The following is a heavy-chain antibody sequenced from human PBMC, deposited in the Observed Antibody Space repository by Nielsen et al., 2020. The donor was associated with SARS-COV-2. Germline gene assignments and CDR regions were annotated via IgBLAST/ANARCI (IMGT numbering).Heavy chain of an antibody. Sequence: SETLSLTCTVTGGSISFYYWSWIRQSPGKALEWIGYVYYSGTTNYKASLKSRVTMSVDTSKNNFSLKLSSVTAADTAVYYCARDRWQQLVPTYWGQGTLVTVSS. D-gene: IGHD6-13*01. CDR2: VYYSGTT. CDR1: GGSISFYY. J-gene: IGHJ4*02. V-gene: IGHV4-59*01. CDR3: ARDRWQQLVPTY.